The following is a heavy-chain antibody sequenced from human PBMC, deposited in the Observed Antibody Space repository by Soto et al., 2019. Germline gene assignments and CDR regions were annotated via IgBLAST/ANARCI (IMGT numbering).Heavy chain of an antibody. V-gene: IGHV3-23*01. Sequence: LRLSCTASGFTFSNYGMNWVRQAPGKGLEWVSAISGDGDRTYYPDSVKGRFSISRDNSKNTLFLQMNSLRAEDTAFYYCAKDMSGYPPYYFDYWGQGTLVTVSS. J-gene: IGHJ4*02. CDR3: AKDMSGYPPYYFDY. D-gene: IGHD3-3*01. CDR2: ISGDGDRT. CDR1: GFTFSNYG.